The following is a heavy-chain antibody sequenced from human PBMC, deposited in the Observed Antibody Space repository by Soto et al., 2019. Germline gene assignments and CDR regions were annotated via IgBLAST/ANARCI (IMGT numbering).Heavy chain of an antibody. V-gene: IGHV3-30*18. D-gene: IGHD1-1*01. Sequence: GGSLRLSCAASGFSFSSYGMHWVRQAPGKGLEWVAMISYDGTDEYYADSVKGRFTISRDNSKNAVYLQMNSLRAEDTAVYYCGKQESDSNDHFDYWGQRT. J-gene: IGHJ4*02. CDR1: GFSFSSYG. CDR3: GKQESDSNDHFDY. CDR2: ISYDGTDE.